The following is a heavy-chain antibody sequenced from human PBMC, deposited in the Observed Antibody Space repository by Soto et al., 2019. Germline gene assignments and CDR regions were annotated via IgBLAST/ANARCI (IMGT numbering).Heavy chain of an antibody. J-gene: IGHJ4*02. D-gene: IGHD2-21*02. V-gene: IGHV3-21*01. CDR2: ISSSRSYI. Sequence: EVQLVESGGGLVKPGGSLRLSCAASGFTFSSYSMNWVRQAPGNGLELVSSISSSRSYIYYADSVNGRFTISRDHAKNSLYLYMNSLRADDTAVYYCARDAYCGGDCYSDAYYWGQGTRDTVAS. CDR1: GFTFSSYS. CDR3: ARDAYCGGDCYSDAYY.